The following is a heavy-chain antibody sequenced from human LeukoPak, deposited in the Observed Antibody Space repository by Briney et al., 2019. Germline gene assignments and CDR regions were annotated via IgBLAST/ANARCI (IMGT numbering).Heavy chain of an antibody. Sequence: SQTLSLTCAISGDSVSSNSAAWNWIRQSPSRGLEWLGRTYYRSKWYNDYAVSVKSRITINPDTSKNQFSLQLNSVTPEDTAVYYCARGGFTAGTTRLYYYYGMDVWGQGTTVTVSS. V-gene: IGHV6-1*01. CDR2: TYYRSKWYN. J-gene: IGHJ6*02. CDR1: GDSVSSNSAA. CDR3: ARGGFTAGTTRLYYYYGMDV. D-gene: IGHD1-1*01.